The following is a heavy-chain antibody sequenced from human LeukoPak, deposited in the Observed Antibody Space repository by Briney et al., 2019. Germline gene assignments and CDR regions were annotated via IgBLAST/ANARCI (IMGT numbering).Heavy chain of an antibody. CDR3: ARITSSGSYSPFDY. Sequence: PGGSLRLSCAASGLTFDYYGMSWVRQVPGKGLEWVSGINWNGGSTGYADSVKGRFTISRYNAKNSLYLQMNSLRAEDTALYYCARITSSGSYSPFDYWGQGALLTVSS. CDR2: INWNGGST. V-gene: IGHV3-20*04. CDR1: GLTFDYYG. D-gene: IGHD1-26*01. J-gene: IGHJ4*02.